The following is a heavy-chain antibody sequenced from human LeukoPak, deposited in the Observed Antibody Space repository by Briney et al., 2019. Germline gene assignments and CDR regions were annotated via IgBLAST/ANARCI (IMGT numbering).Heavy chain of an antibody. CDR3: ARVWAALVRRYFDS. CDR2: IYHSGST. Sequence: PSETLPLTCVVSGGSISSNNWWNWVRQPPGKGLEWIGEIYHSGSTNYNPSLKSRVTISVDTSKNQFSLKLSSVTAADTAVYYCARVWAALVRRYFDSWGQGTLVTVSS. V-gene: IGHV4-4*02. D-gene: IGHD6-6*01. CDR1: GGSISSNNW. J-gene: IGHJ4*02.